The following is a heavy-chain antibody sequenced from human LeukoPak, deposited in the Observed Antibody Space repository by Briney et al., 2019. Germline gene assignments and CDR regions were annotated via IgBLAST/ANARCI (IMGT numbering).Heavy chain of an antibody. Sequence: GGSLRLSCAASGFTFSSYSMNWVRQAPGKGLEWVSSISSSSSYIYYADSVKGRFTISRDNAKNSLYRQMNSLRAEDTAVYYCARGDYDDGDYGDFDYWGQGTLVTVSS. D-gene: IGHD4-17*01. J-gene: IGHJ4*02. CDR2: ISSSSSYI. CDR1: GFTFSSYS. CDR3: ARGDYDDGDYGDFDY. V-gene: IGHV3-21*01.